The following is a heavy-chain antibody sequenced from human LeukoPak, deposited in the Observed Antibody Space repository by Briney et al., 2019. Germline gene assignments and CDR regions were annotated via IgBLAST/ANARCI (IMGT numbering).Heavy chain of an antibody. Sequence: SETLSLTCTVSGGSISSYYWSWIREPPGKGLEWMGYNSYSGNTNYNPSLKSRVTISVDTSKNHFSLNLSSATDADTAVYYCARVGSGSFDYWGQGTLVTVSS. CDR3: ARVGSGSFDY. V-gene: IGHV4-59*13. D-gene: IGHD1-26*01. CDR1: GGSISSYY. J-gene: IGHJ4*02. CDR2: NSYSGNT.